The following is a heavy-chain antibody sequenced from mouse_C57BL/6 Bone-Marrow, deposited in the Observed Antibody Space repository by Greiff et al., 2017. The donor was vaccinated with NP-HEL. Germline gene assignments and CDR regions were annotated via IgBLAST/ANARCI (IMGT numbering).Heavy chain of an antibody. D-gene: IGHD1-1*01. V-gene: IGHV14-3*01. J-gene: IGHJ1*03. CDR3: ARSDYGSSPYWYFDV. CDR2: IDPANGNT. CDR1: GFNIKNTY. Sequence: EVQLQQSVAELVRPGASVKLSCTASGFNIKNTYMHWVKQRPEQGLEWIGRIDPANGNTKYAPKFQGKATITADTSSNTAYRQLSSLTSEDTAIYYCARSDYGSSPYWYFDVWGTGTTVTVSS.